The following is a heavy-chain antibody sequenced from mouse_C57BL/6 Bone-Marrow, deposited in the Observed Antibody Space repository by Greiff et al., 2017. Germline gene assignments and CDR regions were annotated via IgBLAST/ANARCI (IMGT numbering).Heavy chain of an antibody. J-gene: IGHJ2*01. CDR2: INPYNGGT. V-gene: IGHV1-19*01. CDR1: GYTFTDYY. CDR3: ARWGLYYDGSSYFDY. D-gene: IGHD1-1*01. Sequence: VQLQQSGPVLVKPGASVKMSCKASGYTFTDYYMNWVKQSHGKSLEWIGVINPYNGGTSYNQKFKVKATLTVDKSSSTAYMELNSLTSEDSAVYYCARWGLYYDGSSYFDYWGQGTTLTVSS.